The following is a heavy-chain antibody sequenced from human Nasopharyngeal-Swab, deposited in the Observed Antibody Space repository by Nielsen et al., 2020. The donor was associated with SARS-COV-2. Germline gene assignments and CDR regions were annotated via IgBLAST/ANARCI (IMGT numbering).Heavy chain of an antibody. V-gene: IGHV3-53*01. D-gene: IGHD3-10*01. J-gene: IGHJ6*02. CDR2: IYSGGST. CDR3: ARVLGRGVYYYYYGMDV. Sequence: GGSLRLSCAASGFTVSSNYMSWVRQAPGKGLEWVSVIYSGGSTYYADSVKGRFTISRDNSKNTLYLQMNSLRAEDTAVYYCARVLGRGVYYYYYGMDVWGQGTTVTVSS. CDR1: GFTVSSNY.